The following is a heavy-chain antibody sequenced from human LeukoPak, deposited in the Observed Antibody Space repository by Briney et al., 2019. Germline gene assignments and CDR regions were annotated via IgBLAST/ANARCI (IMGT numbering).Heavy chain of an antibody. Sequence: PGGSLRLSCAASGFTFSSYWMSWVRQAPGKGLEWVANIKQDGSEKYYVDSVKGRFTISRDNAKNSLYLQMNSLRAEDTAVYYCARVLSSWGTDAFDIWGQGTMVTVSS. CDR3: ARVLSSWGTDAFDI. CDR2: IKQDGSEK. J-gene: IGHJ3*02. D-gene: IGHD6-13*01. V-gene: IGHV3-7*01. CDR1: GFTFSSYW.